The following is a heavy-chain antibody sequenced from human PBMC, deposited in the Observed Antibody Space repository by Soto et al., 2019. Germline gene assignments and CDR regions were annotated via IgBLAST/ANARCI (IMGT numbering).Heavy chain of an antibody. V-gene: IGHV3-23*01. CDR2: TRSNGEHT. CDR3: AKDSKSVSVSAARVYGMDV. J-gene: IGHJ6*02. CDR1: GFMFSSFA. Sequence: AGSLRLSCAGSGFMFSSFALTWVRQAPGKGLEWVSTTRSNGEHTYYAYSVKGRFTVSRDNSKNTLFLEMRSLRAEDSAIYYCAKDSKSVSVSAARVYGMDVWGQGTTVTVSS. D-gene: IGHD2-2*01.